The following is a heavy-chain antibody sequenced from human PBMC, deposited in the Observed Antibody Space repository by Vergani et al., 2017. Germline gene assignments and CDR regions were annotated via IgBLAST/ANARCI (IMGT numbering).Heavy chain of an antibody. CDR1: GASIRSSNYY. Sequence: QLQLQESGPGLVKPSATLSLTCSVSGASIRSSNYYWGWIRQPPWKGLEWIASIYYSGSTYYNPSLKSRVTISVDTSKNQFSLKLSSVTAADTAVYFCARHSXVEWLVKLGWIDPWGQGILVTVSS. V-gene: IGHV4-39*01. CDR3: ARHSXVEWLVKLGWIDP. J-gene: IGHJ5*02. CDR2: IYYSGST. D-gene: IGHD6-19*01.